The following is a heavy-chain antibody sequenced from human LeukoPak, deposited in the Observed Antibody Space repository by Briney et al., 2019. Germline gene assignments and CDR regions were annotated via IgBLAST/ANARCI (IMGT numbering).Heavy chain of an antibody. CDR3: ARELGLRFLEWSPSSYGMDV. J-gene: IGHJ6*02. Sequence: GGSLRLSCAASGFTFSSYSMKWVRQAPGKGLEWVSSISSSSSYIYYADSVKGRFTISRDNAKNSLYLQMNSLRAEDTAVYYCARELGLRFLEWSPSSYGMDVWGQGTTVTVSS. V-gene: IGHV3-21*01. CDR1: GFTFSSYS. D-gene: IGHD3-3*01. CDR2: ISSSSSYI.